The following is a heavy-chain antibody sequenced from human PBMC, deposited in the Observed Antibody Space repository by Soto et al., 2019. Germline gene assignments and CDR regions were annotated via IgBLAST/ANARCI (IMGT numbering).Heavy chain of an antibody. CDR3: ARDQNGSGNYYTRYFDY. CDR2: IYHSGST. V-gene: IGHV4-4*02. J-gene: IGHJ4*02. Sequence: PSETLSLTCAFSGFSINSRYWWSWVRQSPGKGLEWIGEIYHSGSTNYNPSLKSRVTISVDKSKNQFSLSLSSVTAADTAVYYCARDQNGSGNYYTRYFDYWGQGTLVTVSS. CDR1: GFSINSRYW. D-gene: IGHD3-10*01.